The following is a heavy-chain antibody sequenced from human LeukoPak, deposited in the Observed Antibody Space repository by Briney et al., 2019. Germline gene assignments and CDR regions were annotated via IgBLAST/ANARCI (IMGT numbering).Heavy chain of an antibody. CDR3: ARGGMATIPYDY. CDR2: INAGNGNT. D-gene: IGHD5-24*01. V-gene: IGHV1-3*03. J-gene: IGHJ4*02. CDR1: GYTFTSYA. Sequence: ASVKVSCKASGYTFTSYAMHWVRQAPGQRLEWMGWINAGNGNTKYSQEFQGRVTITRDTSASTAYMELSSLRSEDMAVYYCARGGMATIPYDYWGQGTLVTVSS.